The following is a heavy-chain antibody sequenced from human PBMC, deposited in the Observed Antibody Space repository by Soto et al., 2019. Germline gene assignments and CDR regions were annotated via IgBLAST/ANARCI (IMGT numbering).Heavy chain of an antibody. Sequence: EVQLVESGGGLVQPGGSLRLSCAASGFTFSSYAMHWVRQAPGKGLEYVSAISSNGGSTYYANSVKGRFTISRDNSKNTLYLQMGSLRAEDMAVYYCXRGVXVXAATYGMDVWGQGTTVTVSS. CDR3: XRGVXVXAATYGMDV. D-gene: IGHD2-15*01. J-gene: IGHJ6*02. V-gene: IGHV3-64*01. CDR2: ISSNGGST. CDR1: GFTFSSYA.